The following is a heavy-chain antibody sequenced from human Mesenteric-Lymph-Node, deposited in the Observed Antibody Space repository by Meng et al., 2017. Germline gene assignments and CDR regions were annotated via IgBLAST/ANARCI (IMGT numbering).Heavy chain of an antibody. Sequence: GRSLRLSCAASGFTFSSYSMNWVRQAPGKGLEWVSSISSSSSYIYYADSVKGRFTISRDNAKNSLYLQMNSLRAEDTAVYYCARDKATNGYYYGMDVWGQGTTVTVSS. D-gene: IGHD2-8*01. V-gene: IGHV3-21*01. J-gene: IGHJ6*02. CDR1: GFTFSSYS. CDR3: ARDKATNGYYYGMDV. CDR2: ISSSSSYI.